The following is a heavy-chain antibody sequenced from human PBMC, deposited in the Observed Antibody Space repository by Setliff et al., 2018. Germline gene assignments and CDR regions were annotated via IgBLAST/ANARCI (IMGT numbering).Heavy chain of an antibody. V-gene: IGHV1-69*06. CDR2: IIPIFGTA. D-gene: IGHD3-3*01. J-gene: IGHJ6*03. Sequence: VASVKVSCKASGGTFSSYAISWVRQAPGQGLEWMGRIIPIFGTANYAQKFQGRVTITADKSTSTAYMELSSLRSEDTAVYYCARGRHPPWSGYPYYYMDVRGKGTTVTVSS. CDR3: ARGRHPPWSGYPYYYMDV. CDR1: GGTFSSYA.